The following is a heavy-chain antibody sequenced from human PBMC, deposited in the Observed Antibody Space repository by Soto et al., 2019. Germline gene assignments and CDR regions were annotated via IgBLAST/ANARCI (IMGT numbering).Heavy chain of an antibody. D-gene: IGHD1-26*01. CDR1: GYTFTTYG. J-gene: IGHJ4*02. V-gene: IGHV1-18*01. Sequence: QVHLVQSGAEVKKPGASVKVSCKASGYTFTTYGIAWVRQAPGQGLEWMGWISAYNANTDYAQRLQGRVTITTDTSTSTAHMELRSLRSDDTAVYSCARGRYLDYWGQGTLVTVS. CDR2: ISAYNANT. CDR3: ARGRYLDY.